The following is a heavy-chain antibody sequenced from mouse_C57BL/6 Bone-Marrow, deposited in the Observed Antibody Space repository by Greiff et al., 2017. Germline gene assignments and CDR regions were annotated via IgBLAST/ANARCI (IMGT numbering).Heavy chain of an antibody. D-gene: IGHD1-1*01. CDR3: AREYYYGSSYGWYFDV. CDR1: GYTFTDHT. CDR2: IYPSAGST. V-gene: IGHV1-78*01. Sequence: QVQLQQSDAELVKPGASVKISCKVSGYTFTDHTIHWMKQRPEQGLEWIGYIYPSAGSTTYNEKFKGKATLTADKSSSTAYMQLNSLTSEDSAVYVCAREYYYGSSYGWYFDVWGTGTTVTVSS. J-gene: IGHJ1*03.